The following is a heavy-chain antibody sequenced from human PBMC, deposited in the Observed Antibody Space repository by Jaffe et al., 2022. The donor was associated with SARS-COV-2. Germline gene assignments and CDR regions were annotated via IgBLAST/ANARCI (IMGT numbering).Heavy chain of an antibody. V-gene: IGHV7-4-1*02. D-gene: IGHD2-15*01. CDR1: GYTFTSYA. Sequence: QVQLVQSGSELKKPGASVKVSCKASGYTFTSYAMNWVRQAPGQGLEWMGWINTNTGNPTYAQGFTGRFVFSLDTSVSTAYLQISSLKAEDTAVYYCARSHLGYCTGGSCHPSGYFDYWGQGTLVTVSS. CDR3: ARSHLGYCTGGSCHPSGYFDY. J-gene: IGHJ4*02. CDR2: INTNTGNP.